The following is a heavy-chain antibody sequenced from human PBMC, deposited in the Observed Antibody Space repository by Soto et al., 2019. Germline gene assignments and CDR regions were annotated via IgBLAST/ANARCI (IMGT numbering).Heavy chain of an antibody. J-gene: IGHJ5*02. V-gene: IGHV4-59*01. CDR2: IYYSGST. CDR3: ARSFDFWSGYYTEGHWFDP. Sequence: SETLSLTCTVSGGSISSYYWSWIRQPPGKGLEWIGYIYYSGSTNYNPSLKSRVTISVDTSKNQFSLKLSSVTAADTAVYYCARSFDFWSGYYTEGHWFDPWGQGTLVTVSS. D-gene: IGHD3-3*01. CDR1: GGSISSYY.